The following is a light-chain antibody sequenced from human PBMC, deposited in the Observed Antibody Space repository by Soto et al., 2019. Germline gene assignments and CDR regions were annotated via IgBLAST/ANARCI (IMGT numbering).Light chain of an antibody. Sequence: DIQMTQSPSSLSASVGARVSINCKAGEDIRTSLSWFQHKPGRAPKLLIYGASYLEIGVPSRFRGSGSGTDFTLTISSLQPEDSAIYYCQHYNNPPPVTFGPGTRVAI. V-gene: IGKV1-33*01. CDR2: GAS. CDR3: QHYNNPPPVT. J-gene: IGKJ3*01. CDR1: EDIRTS.